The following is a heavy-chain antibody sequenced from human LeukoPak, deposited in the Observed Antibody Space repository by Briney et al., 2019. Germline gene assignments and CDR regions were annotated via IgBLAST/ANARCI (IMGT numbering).Heavy chain of an antibody. J-gene: IGHJ4*02. CDR3: ARDRCSGGSCQYYFDY. V-gene: IGHV3-64*01. CDR1: GFTFSSYT. D-gene: IGHD2-15*01. CDR2: IISNGGST. Sequence: GGSLRLSCAASGFTFSSYTMHWVRQAPGKGLEYVSAIISNGGSTYYANSVKGRFTISRDNSKNTLYLQMGSLRAEDMAVYYCARDRCSGGSCQYYFDYWGQGTLVTVSS.